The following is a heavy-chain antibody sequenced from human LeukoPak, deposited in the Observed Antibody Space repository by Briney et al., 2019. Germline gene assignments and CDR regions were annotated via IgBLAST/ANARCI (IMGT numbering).Heavy chain of an antibody. D-gene: IGHD1-26*01. CDR1: GFTFSSYG. J-gene: IGHJ4*02. CDR2: ISYDGSNK. V-gene: IGHV3-30*18. Sequence: GGSLRLSCAASGFTFSSYGMHWVRQAPGKGLEWVAVISYDGSNKYYADSVKGRFTISRDNSKNTLYLQMNSLRAEDTAVYYCAKAFRHRWDSAFDYWGQGTLVTVSS. CDR3: AKAFRHRWDSAFDY.